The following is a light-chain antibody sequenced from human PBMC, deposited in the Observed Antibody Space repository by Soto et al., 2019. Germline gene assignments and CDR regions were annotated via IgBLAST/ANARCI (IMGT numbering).Light chain of an antibody. V-gene: IGKV3-11*01. CDR2: DAS. Sequence: VMTQSPDTLSVSPGERATLSCRASETVRSNLAWYQQKPGQAPRLLIYDASNRATGIPARFSGSGSGTDFTLTISSLEPEDFAVYYCQQRSNWPTFGQGTKVDIK. J-gene: IGKJ1*01. CDR3: QQRSNWPT. CDR1: ETVRSN.